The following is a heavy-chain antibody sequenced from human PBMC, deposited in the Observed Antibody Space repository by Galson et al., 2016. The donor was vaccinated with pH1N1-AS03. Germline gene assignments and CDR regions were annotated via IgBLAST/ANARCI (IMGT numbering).Heavy chain of an antibody. CDR2: ISSSSTHI. CDR1: GYTFSTYR. D-gene: IGHD6-19*01. V-gene: IGHV3-21*01. CDR3: ARGRWLVDY. Sequence: SLRLSCAASGYTFSTYRMNWVRQAPGKGLEWVSSISSSSTHIYYADSMKGRFTISRDNAKNSLYLQMNSLRVEDTAVYYCARGRWLVDYWGQGTLVTVSS. J-gene: IGHJ4*02.